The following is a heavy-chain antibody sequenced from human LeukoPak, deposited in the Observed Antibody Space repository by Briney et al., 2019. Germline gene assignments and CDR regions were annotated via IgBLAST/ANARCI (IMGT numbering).Heavy chain of an antibody. D-gene: IGHD6-13*01. V-gene: IGHV4-4*07. CDR3: ARVGSSGAAAGTFVYWFDP. CDR2: IYTSGST. CDR1: GGSISSYY. Sequence: SETLSLTCTVSGGSISSYYWSWIRQPAGKGLEWIGRIYTSGSTNYNPSLKSRVTISVDTSKNQFSLKLSSVTAADTAVYYCARVGSSGAAAGTFVYWFDPWGQGTLVTVSS. J-gene: IGHJ5*02.